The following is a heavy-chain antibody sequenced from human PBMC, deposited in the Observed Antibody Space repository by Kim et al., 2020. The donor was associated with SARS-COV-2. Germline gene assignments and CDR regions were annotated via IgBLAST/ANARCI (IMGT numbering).Heavy chain of an antibody. Sequence: YYADYVKGRFTISRDNSKDTLYLQMNSLRAEHTAVYYCAKVATVVALDYWGQGTLVTVSS. CDR3: AKVATVVALDY. V-gene: IGHV3-23*01. D-gene: IGHD4-17*01. J-gene: IGHJ4*02.